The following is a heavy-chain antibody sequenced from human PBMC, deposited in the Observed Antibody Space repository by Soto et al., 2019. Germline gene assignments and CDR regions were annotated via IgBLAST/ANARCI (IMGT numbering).Heavy chain of an antibody. CDR3: ARGRDFWSGYYNFDY. V-gene: IGHV3-33*01. J-gene: IGHJ4*02. CDR2: IWYAGSNK. Sequence: QVQLVESGGGVVQPGRSLRLSCAASGFTFSSYGMHWVRQAPGKGLEWVAVIWYAGSNKYYADSVKGRFTISRDNSKNTRYLQMNSLRAEDTAVYYCARGRDFWSGYYNFDYWCQGTLVTVSS. CDR1: GFTFSSYG. D-gene: IGHD3-3*01.